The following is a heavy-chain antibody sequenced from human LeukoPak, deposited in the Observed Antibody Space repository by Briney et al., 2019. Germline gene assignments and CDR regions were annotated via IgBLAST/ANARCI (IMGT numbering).Heavy chain of an antibody. CDR3: ARDGVGDAFDI. CDR1: GFTFSSYS. J-gene: IGHJ3*02. V-gene: IGHV3-48*04. Sequence: GGSLRLSCAASGFTFSSYSMNWVRQAPGKGLEWVSYISSSSSTIYYADSVKGRFTISRDNAKNSLYLQMNSLRAEDTAVYYCARDGVGDAFDIWGQGTMVTVSS. CDR2: ISSSSSTI. D-gene: IGHD1-26*01.